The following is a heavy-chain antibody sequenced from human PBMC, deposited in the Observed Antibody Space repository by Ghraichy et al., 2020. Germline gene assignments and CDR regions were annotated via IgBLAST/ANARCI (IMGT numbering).Heavy chain of an antibody. D-gene: IGHD1-26*01. CDR2: ISGSGGST. Sequence: GGSLRLSCAASGFTFSSYAMSWVRQAPGKGLEWVSAISGSGGSTYYADSVKGRFTISRDNSKNTLYLQMNSLRAEDTAVYYCAKGLLGPRFAPDAFDIWGQGTMVTVSS. V-gene: IGHV3-23*01. CDR3: AKGLLGPRFAPDAFDI. J-gene: IGHJ3*02. CDR1: GFTFSSYA.